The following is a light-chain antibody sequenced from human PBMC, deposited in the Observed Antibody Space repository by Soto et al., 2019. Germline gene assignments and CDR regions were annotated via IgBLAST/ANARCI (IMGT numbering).Light chain of an antibody. Sequence: EIVLTQSPGVLSLSPGDGATLSCRASQSVSSNYLAWYQQNPGQAPGLPIYGTSTRASGIPDRFSGSGSGTDSTLTITRLEPEDFAVYFCQQYGVSPATFGGGTKVDIK. V-gene: IGKV3-20*01. CDR2: GTS. J-gene: IGKJ4*01. CDR1: QSVSSNY. CDR3: QQYGVSPAT.